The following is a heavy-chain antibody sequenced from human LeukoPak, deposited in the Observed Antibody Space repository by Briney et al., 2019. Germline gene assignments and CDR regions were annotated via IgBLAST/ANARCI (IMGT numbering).Heavy chain of an antibody. CDR1: GGSISSSSYY. V-gene: IGHV4-39*07. CDR3: AREREEQWLVLLWYYFDY. D-gene: IGHD6-19*01. CDR2: IYYSGST. J-gene: IGHJ4*02. Sequence: SETLSLTCTVSGGSISSSSYYWGWIRQPPGKGLEWIGGIYYSGSTYYNPSLKSRVTISVDTSKNQFSLKLSSVTAADTAVYYCAREREEQWLVLLWYYFDYWGQGTLVTVSS.